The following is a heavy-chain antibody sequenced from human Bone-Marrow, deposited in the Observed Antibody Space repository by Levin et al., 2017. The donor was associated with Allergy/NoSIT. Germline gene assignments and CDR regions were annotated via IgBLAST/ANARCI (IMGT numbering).Heavy chain of an antibody. V-gene: IGHV3-30*18. J-gene: IGHJ6*02. D-gene: IGHD6-13*01. CDR3: AKDRQLVRGNYYYGMDV. Sequence: GASVKVSCAASGFSFSWYGMHWVRQAPGKGLEWVAVISYDETNEDYADSVKGRLTISRDNSRNTLYLEMNSLRAEDTAVYYCAKDRQLVRGNYYYGMDVWGQGTTVTVSS. CDR2: ISYDETNE. CDR1: GFSFSWYG.